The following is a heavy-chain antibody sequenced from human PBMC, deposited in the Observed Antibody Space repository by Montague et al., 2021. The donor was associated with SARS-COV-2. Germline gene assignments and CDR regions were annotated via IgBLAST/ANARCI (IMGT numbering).Heavy chain of an antibody. D-gene: IGHD3-10*01. CDR3: ARLRDGVVPSPILGVGPYYSYYYMDV. CDR2: INHGGST. Sequence: TLSLTCAVHGTSFSGYYWNWIRQPPGKGLEWIGEINHGGSTKYSPSLKSRLTISADTSKNQFSLKLTSVAAADTAVYYCARLRDGVVPSPILGVGPYYSYYYMDVRGKGTTVTVSS. J-gene: IGHJ6*03. CDR1: GTSFSGYY. V-gene: IGHV4-34*01.